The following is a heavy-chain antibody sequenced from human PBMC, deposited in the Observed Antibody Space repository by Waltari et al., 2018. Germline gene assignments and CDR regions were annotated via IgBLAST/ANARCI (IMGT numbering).Heavy chain of an antibody. CDR3: ARDRSMVRGVIDYYFDY. CDR1: GGSISSYY. V-gene: IGHV4-59*01. D-gene: IGHD3-10*01. CDR2: IYYSGST. J-gene: IGHJ4*02. Sequence: QVQLQESGPGLVKPSETLSLTCTVSGGSISSYYWSWIRQPPGKGLEWIGYIYYSGSTHYHPSLKIRVTISVDTSKNQFSLKLSSVTAADTAVYYCARDRSMVRGVIDYYFDYWGQGTLVTVSS.